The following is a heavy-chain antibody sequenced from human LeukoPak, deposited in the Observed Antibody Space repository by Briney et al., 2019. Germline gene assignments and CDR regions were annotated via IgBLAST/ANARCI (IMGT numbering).Heavy chain of an antibody. J-gene: IGHJ4*02. CDR1: GFTFSSYA. V-gene: IGHV3-23*01. D-gene: IGHD2/OR15-2a*01. Sequence: PGGSLRLSCAASGFTFSSYAMSWVRLAPGKGLGWVSGISGSDGSTYYADSVKGRFTISRDNSKNTLFLQMNSLRAEDTAVYYCAKDSAKKYDDYWGQGTLVTVSS. CDR3: AKDSAKKYDDY. CDR2: ISGSDGST.